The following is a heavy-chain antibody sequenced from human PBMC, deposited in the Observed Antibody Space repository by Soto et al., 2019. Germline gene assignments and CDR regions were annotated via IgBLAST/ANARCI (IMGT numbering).Heavy chain of an antibody. CDR3: AKVEALFWRGYYPAFGYFQH. CDR1: GFTFSSYA. V-gene: IGHV3-23*01. D-gene: IGHD3-3*01. J-gene: IGHJ1*01. Sequence: EVQLLESGGGLVQPGGSLRLSCAASGFTFSSYAMSWVRQAPGKGLEWVSAISGSGGSTYYADSVKGRFTISRDNSKNTLYLQMNSLRAEDTAVYYCAKVEALFWRGYYPAFGYFQHWRQGTLVTVSS. CDR2: ISGSGGST.